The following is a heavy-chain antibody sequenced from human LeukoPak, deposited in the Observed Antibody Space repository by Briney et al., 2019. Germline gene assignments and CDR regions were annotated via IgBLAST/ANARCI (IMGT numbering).Heavy chain of an antibody. CDR1: GITFSGSG. Sequence: GGSLRLSCAASGITFSGSGMSWVRQAPGKGLVWVSRINGDGSSTAYADSVKGRFTISRDNAKNTLYLQMNSLTAEDTAVYYCATDDSFDYWGQGTLVTVSS. V-gene: IGHV3-74*01. CDR2: INGDGSST. CDR3: ATDDSFDY. J-gene: IGHJ4*02.